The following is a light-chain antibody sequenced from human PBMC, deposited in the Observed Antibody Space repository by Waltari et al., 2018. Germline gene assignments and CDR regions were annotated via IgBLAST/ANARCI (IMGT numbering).Light chain of an antibody. V-gene: IGKV1-33*01. J-gene: IGKJ4*01. CDR3: QHHANVPLS. Sequence: DIQMTQSPSSLSASVGYRVTITSQASEDITTYINWYQQKPGKAPKLLIYDAFNLQTGVPSRFSGGGSGTSFTFTISSLQPEDVATYYCQHHANVPLSFGGGTKVEVK. CDR2: DAF. CDR1: EDITTY.